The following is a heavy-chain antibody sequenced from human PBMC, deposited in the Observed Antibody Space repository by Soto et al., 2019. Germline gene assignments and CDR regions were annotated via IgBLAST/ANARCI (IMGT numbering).Heavy chain of an antibody. V-gene: IGHV4-59*01. J-gene: IGHJ4*02. Sequence: SETLSLTCTVSGASLNNYYWTWNRQPPGKGLEWIGYIHYSGSTTYNPSLKNRVTISRDTSKKQFYLNLTSVTAADTAVYFCARSYSNGWYSSCYWGKGTLVTVSS. D-gene: IGHD6-13*01. CDR1: GASLNNYY. CDR3: ARSYSNGWYSSCY. CDR2: IHYSGST.